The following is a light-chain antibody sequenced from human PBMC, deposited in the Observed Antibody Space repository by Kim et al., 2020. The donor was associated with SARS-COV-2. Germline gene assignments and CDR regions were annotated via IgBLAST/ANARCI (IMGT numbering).Light chain of an antibody. CDR1: SSDVGAYDY. J-gene: IGLJ2*01. Sequence: LPASVSGSPGQSITLSCTGTSSDVGAYDYVSWFQQHPGKAPKLLIYDVTSRPSGISNRFSGSKSGNTASLTISGLQAEDEANYYCLSYTATRTLVF. CDR2: DVT. CDR3: LSYTATRTLV. V-gene: IGLV2-14*03.